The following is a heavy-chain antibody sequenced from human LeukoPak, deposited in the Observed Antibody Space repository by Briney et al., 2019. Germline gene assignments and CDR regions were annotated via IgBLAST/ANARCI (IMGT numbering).Heavy chain of an antibody. J-gene: IGHJ4*02. D-gene: IGHD4-23*01. CDR3: AKDGNSEHFDY. CDR1: RFIFDDYT. CDR2: ISGDGGST. Sequence: GGSLRLSCAASRFIFDDYTMHWVRHAPGKGLEWVSLISGDGGSTYYADSVKGRFTISRDNSKNSLYLQMNSLRTEDTALYYCAKDGNSEHFDYWGQGTLVTVSS. V-gene: IGHV3-43*02.